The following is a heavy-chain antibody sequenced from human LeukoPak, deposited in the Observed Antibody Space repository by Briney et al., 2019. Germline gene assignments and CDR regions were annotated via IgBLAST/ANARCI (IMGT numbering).Heavy chain of an antibody. CDR1: GGSIRSYY. Sequence: SETLSLTCTVSGGSIRSYYWSWIRQPPGKGLELIGYIHYSGSTNYNPSPKSRVTISVDTSKNQFSLKMTSVTAADTAVYYCARVGPDYSTGWPFDYWGQGTLVTVSS. J-gene: IGHJ4*02. CDR3: ARVGPDYSTGWPFDY. V-gene: IGHV4-59*01. CDR2: IHYSGST. D-gene: IGHD6-19*01.